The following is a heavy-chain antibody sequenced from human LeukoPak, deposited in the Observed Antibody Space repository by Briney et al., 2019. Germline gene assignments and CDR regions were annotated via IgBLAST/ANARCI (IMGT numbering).Heavy chain of an antibody. J-gene: IGHJ4*01. Sequence: GGSLRLSCAVSGFTFTDYWMNWVRQAPGKGLEWVASIRQDGGEKSYVDSVKGRFSISRDNTKNSLYLQMSSLRAEDTAVYYCARDGAAPGLYFDLWGQGTLVTVSS. CDR2: IRQDGGEK. V-gene: IGHV3-7*01. CDR3: ARDGAAPGLYFDL. D-gene: IGHD6-13*01. CDR1: GFTFTDYW.